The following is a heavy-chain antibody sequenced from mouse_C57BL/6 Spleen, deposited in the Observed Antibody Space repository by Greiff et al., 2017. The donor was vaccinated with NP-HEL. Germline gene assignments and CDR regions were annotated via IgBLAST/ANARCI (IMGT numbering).Heavy chain of an antibody. CDR3: VRQTAQDYYAMDY. V-gene: IGHV10-1*01. CDR1: GFSFNTYA. D-gene: IGHD3-2*02. Sequence: EVQVVESGGGLVQPKGSLKLSCAASGFSFNTYAMNWVRQAPGKGLEWVARIRSKSNNYATYYADSVKDRFTISRDDSESMLYLQMNNLKTEDTAMDYWVRQTAQDYYAMDYWGQGTSVTVAS. CDR2: IRSKSNNYAT. J-gene: IGHJ4*01.